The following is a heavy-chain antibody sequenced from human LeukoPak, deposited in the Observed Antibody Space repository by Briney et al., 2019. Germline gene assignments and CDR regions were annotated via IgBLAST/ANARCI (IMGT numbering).Heavy chain of an antibody. CDR2: IYTSGST. V-gene: IGHV4-61*02. CDR1: GGSISSGSYY. J-gene: IGHJ6*03. CDR3: ARDRVGYCSSTSCYDYYYYYYMDV. D-gene: IGHD2-2*01. Sequence: PSETLSLTCTVSGGSISSGSYYWSWIRQPAGKGLEWIGRIYTSGSTNYNPSLKSRVTISVDTSKNQFSLKLSSVTAADTAVYYCARDRVGYCSSTSCYDYYYYYYMDVWGKGTTVTISS.